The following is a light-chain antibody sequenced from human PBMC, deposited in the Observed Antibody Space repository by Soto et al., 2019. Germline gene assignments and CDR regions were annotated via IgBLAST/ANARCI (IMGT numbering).Light chain of an antibody. V-gene: IGLV2-14*01. J-gene: IGLJ2*01. Sequence: QSVLTQPASVSGSPGQSIAISCTGSSSDVGGYKYVSWYQQYLGKAPKLMIYEVSNRPSEISKRFSGSKSGNTAFLTISGLQTDDEADYYCSAYTSSSTWVFGGGTKLTVL. CDR1: SSDVGGYKY. CDR3: SAYTSSSTWV. CDR2: EVS.